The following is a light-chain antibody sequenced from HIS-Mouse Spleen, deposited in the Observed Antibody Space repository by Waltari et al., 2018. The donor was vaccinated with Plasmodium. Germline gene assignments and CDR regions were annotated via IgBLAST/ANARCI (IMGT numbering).Light chain of an antibody. J-gene: IGKJ4*01. V-gene: IGKV4-1*01. CDR3: QQYYSTPLT. CDR1: QRVLYSSNNKNY. CDR2: WAS. Sequence: DIVMTQSPDSLAVSLGERATINCKSNQRVLYSSNNKNYLAWYQQKPGQPPKLLIYWASTRESGVPDRFSVSGSGTDFTLTISSLQAEDVAVYYCQQYYSTPLTFGGGTKVEIK.